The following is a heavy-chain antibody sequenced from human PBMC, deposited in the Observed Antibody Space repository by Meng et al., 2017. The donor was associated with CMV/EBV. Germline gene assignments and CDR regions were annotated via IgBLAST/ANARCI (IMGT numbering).Heavy chain of an antibody. CDR3: ARGFVVVVAATPNYYYGMDV. CDR2: INPNSGGT. D-gene: IGHD2-15*01. V-gene: IGHV1-2*02. CDR1: AYTFTGYY. J-gene: IGHJ6*02. Sequence: ASVQVSCKASAYTFTGYYMHWVRQAPGQGLEWMGWINPNSGGTNYAQKSQGRVTMTRDTSISTAYMELSRLRSDDTAVYYCARGFVVVVAATPNYYYGMDVWGQGTTVTVSS.